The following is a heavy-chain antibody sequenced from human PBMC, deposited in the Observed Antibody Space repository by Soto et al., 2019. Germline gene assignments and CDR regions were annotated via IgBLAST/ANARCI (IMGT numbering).Heavy chain of an antibody. V-gene: IGHV4-39*01. J-gene: IGHJ4*02. D-gene: IGHD3-10*01. CDR3: ERLESSGSYYQSLYFDY. CDR1: GGSISSGGYY. Sequence: PSETLSLTFAVSGGSISSGGYYWGLIRQPPXKGLEWIGRIYYTGRTYYNQYLKSRVTISVDTSKNKFYMKLSYVNAADTAVYYCERLESSGSYYQSLYFDYWGQGTLVTVSS. CDR2: IYYTGRT.